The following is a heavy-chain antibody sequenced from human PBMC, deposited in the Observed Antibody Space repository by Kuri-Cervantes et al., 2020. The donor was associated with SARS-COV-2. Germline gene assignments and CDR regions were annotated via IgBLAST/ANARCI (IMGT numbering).Heavy chain of an antibody. CDR3: ARGWSSSGEFDY. CDR2: ISSSGTTI. CDR1: GFTFSSYE. V-gene: IGHV3-48*03. D-gene: IGHD3-22*01. Sequence: GESLKISCAASGFTFSSYEMNWVRQAPGKGPEWISYISSSGTTISYADSVKDRFTISRDNAKNSLYLQMNSLRAEDTAVYYCARGWSSSGEFDYWGQGTLVTVSS. J-gene: IGHJ4*02.